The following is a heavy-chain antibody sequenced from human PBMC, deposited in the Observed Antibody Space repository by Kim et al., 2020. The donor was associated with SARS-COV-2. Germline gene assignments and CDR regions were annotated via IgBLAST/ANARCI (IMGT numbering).Heavy chain of an antibody. CDR2: IKPDGSER. V-gene: IGHV3-7*01. CDR1: GFTFSNYW. CDR3: AGAGLTAVFGY. J-gene: IGHJ4*02. D-gene: IGHD3-16*01. Sequence: GGFLRLSCAASGFTFSNYWMSWVRQAPGKGLEWVANIKPDGSERYYVDSVKGRFTISRDNAKNSVYLQMNSLRAEDTAVYYCAGAGLTAVFGYWGQGTQVTVSS.